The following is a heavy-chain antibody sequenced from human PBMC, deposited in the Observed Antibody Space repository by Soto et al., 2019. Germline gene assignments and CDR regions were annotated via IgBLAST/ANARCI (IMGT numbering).Heavy chain of an antibody. Sequence: GGSLRLSCAASGFTFSSYSMNWVRQAPGKGLEWVSSISSSSSYIYYADSVKGRFTISRDNAKNSRYLQMNSLRAEDTAVYYCAREGAEYYDYVWGSSRAFDIWGQGTMVTVSS. CDR2: ISSSSSYI. D-gene: IGHD3-16*01. CDR1: GFTFSSYS. V-gene: IGHV3-21*01. CDR3: AREGAEYYDYVWGSSRAFDI. J-gene: IGHJ3*02.